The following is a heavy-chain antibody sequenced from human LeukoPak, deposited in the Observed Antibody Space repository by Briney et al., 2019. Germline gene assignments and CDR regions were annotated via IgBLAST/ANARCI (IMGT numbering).Heavy chain of an antibody. CDR3: ASASQFGTFDS. V-gene: IGHV4-4*09. Sequence: ASETLSLTCTVSGGSISDYYWTWIRQPPGKGLEWIGYIFTSGTSDYNPSLKSRVAISVDTSKNQFSLKLRSVTAADTVVYYCASASQFGTFDSWGQGTLVVVSS. CDR1: GGSISDYY. J-gene: IGHJ4*02. CDR2: IFTSGTS. D-gene: IGHD3-10*01.